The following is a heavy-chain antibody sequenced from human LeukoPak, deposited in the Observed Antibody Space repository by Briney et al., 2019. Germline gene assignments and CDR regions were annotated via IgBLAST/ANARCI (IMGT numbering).Heavy chain of an antibody. Sequence: GGSLRLSCAASGFTFSIYAMNWVRQAPGKGLEWVSGISGSGGSTYYADSVKGRFTISRDNYKNTLFLQMNSLRAEDTAVYYCAKGTSPQYYYYMDVWGKGTTVTVSS. CDR2: ISGSGGST. D-gene: IGHD2-2*01. CDR3: AKGTSPQYYYYMDV. V-gene: IGHV3-23*01. J-gene: IGHJ6*03. CDR1: GFTFSIYA.